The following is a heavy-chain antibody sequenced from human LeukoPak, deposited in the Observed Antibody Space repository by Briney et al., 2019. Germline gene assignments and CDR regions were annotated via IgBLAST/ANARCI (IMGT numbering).Heavy chain of an antibody. J-gene: IGHJ2*01. CDR2: IKQDGSEK. D-gene: IGHD4-23*01. CDR1: GFTFSSYW. Sequence: GGSLRLSCAPSGFTFSSYWMSWVRQAQGKGLEWVANIKQDGSEKFYVDSVKGRFTISRDNAKNSLYLQMNSLRAEDTAVYYCARRLIGVNSWYFDLWGRGTLVTVSS. CDR3: ARRLIGVNSWYFDL. V-gene: IGHV3-7*05.